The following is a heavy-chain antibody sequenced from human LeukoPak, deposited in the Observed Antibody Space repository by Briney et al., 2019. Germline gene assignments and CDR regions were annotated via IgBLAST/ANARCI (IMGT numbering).Heavy chain of an antibody. CDR2: ICYSGST. CDR1: GGSISSGGYY. D-gene: IGHD3-10*01. V-gene: IGHV4-31*03. J-gene: IGHJ5*02. Sequence: PSETLSLTCTVSGGSISSGGYYWSWIRQHPGKGLEWIGYICYSGSTYYNPSLKSRVTISVDTSKNQFSLKLSSVTAADTAVYYCARVLGEDYARFDPWGQGTLVTVSS. CDR3: ARVLGEDYARFDP.